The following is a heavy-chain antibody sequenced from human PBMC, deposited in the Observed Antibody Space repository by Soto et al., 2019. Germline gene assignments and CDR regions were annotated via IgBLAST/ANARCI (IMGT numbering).Heavy chain of an antibody. V-gene: IGHV1-69*13. D-gene: IGHD5-18*01. CDR3: ATYYSYGPPASFDY. CDR1: GGTFSSYA. J-gene: IGHJ4*02. CDR2: IIPIFGTA. Sequence: SVKVSCKASGGTFSSYAISWVRQAPGQGLEWMGGIIPIFGTANYAQKFQGRVTITADESTSTAYMELSSLRSEDTAVYYCATYYSYGPPASFDYWGQGTLVTVSS.